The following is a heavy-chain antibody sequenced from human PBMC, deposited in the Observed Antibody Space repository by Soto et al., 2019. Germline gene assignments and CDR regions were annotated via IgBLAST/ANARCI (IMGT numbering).Heavy chain of an antibody. V-gene: IGHV1-69*13. D-gene: IGHD3-22*01. CDR3: ASSPPGDYYDSSGYQTGYYYGMDV. CDR2: IIPIFGTA. Sequence: GASVKVSCKASGGAFRSYAISWVLEAPVQGLEWMGGIIPIFGTANYAQKFQGRVTITADESTSTAYMELSSLRSEDTAVYYCASSPPGDYYDSSGYQTGYYYGMDVWGQGTTVTVS. CDR1: GGAFRSYA. J-gene: IGHJ6*02.